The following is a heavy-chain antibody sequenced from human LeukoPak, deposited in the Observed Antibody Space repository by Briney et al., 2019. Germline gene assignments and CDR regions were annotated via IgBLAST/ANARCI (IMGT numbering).Heavy chain of an antibody. V-gene: IGHV1-8*03. CDR3: ARGGYSGSYPVDY. J-gene: IGHJ4*02. Sequence: GASVKASCKASGYTFTNYDINWVRQAAGQGLEWMGWMNPNNGDTGYAQKFQDRVTFTRNTSISTAYMELSSLRSEDTAVYYCARGGYSGSYPVDYWGQGTLVTVSS. D-gene: IGHD1-26*01. CDR1: GYTFTNYD. CDR2: MNPNNGDT.